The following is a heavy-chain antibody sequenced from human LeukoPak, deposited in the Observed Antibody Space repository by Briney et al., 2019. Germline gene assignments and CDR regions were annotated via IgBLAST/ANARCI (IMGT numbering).Heavy chain of an antibody. J-gene: IGHJ2*01. CDR1: GDSISSGFYY. Sequence: SETQSLTCTVSGDSISSGFYYWGWVRQPPGKGLEWIGSIYYSGSTYYNPSLQSRVTISVDTSKNQFSLKLTSVTAADTAVYYCARHVRGSGSYSPYWYFDLWGRGTLVTVSS. D-gene: IGHD3-10*01. CDR2: IYYSGST. V-gene: IGHV4-39*01. CDR3: ARHVRGSGSYSPYWYFDL.